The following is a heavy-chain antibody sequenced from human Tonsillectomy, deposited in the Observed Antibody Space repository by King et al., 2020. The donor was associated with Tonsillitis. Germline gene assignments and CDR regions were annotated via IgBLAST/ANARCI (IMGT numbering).Heavy chain of an antibody. CDR1: GFTLSNYG. Sequence: VQLVESGGGVVQPGRSLRLSCAASGFTLSNYGIHWVRQAPGKGLEWVAVMWYDGSNSYYADSVKGRFTISRDKSKNTLYLQMHSLRAEDTAVYYCAREYYYGSGHLGAFDVWGQGTMVTVSS. D-gene: IGHD3-10*01. CDR2: MWYDGSNS. V-gene: IGHV3-33*01. CDR3: AREYYYGSGHLGAFDV. J-gene: IGHJ3*01.